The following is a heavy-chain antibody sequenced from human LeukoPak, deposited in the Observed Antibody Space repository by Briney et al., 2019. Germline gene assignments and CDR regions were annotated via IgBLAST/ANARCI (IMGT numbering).Heavy chain of an antibody. Sequence: ASVKVSCKASGYTFTSYGISWVRQAPGQGVEWMGWISAYNGNTNYAQKLQGRVTMTTDTSTSTAYMELRSLRSDDTAVYYCARVSEGITFGGVIVISPKYWGQGTLVTVSS. D-gene: IGHD3-16*02. V-gene: IGHV1-18*01. J-gene: IGHJ4*02. CDR1: GYTFTSYG. CDR3: ARVSEGITFGGVIVISPKY. CDR2: ISAYNGNT.